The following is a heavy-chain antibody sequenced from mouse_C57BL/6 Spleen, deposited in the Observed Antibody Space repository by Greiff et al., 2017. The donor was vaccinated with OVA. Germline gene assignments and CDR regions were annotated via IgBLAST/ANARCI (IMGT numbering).Heavy chain of an antibody. CDR2: IYPRSGNT. V-gene: IGHV1-81*01. D-gene: IGHD1-1*01. J-gene: IGHJ1*03. CDR3: AREFSITTVVATGYFDV. CDR1: GYTFTSYG. Sequence: VQRVESGAELARPGASVKLSCKASGYTFTSYGISWVKQRTGQGLEWIGEIYPRSGNTYYNEKFKGKATLTADKSSSTAYMELRSLTSEDSAVYFCAREFSITTVVATGYFDVWGTGTTVTVSS.